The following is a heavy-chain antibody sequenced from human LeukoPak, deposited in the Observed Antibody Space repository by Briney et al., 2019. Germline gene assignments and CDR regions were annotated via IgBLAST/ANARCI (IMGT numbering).Heavy chain of an antibody. CDR2: IYYSGST. V-gene: IGHV4-39*01. CDR3: ARHVDATVRFDP. J-gene: IGHJ5*02. Sequence: PSETLSLTCTVSGGSISSSSYYWGWIRQPPGKGLEWIGSIYYSGSTYYNSSLKSRVTISVDTSKKQFSLNLPSVTAADTAVYYCARHVDATVRFDPWGQGTLVTVSS. D-gene: IGHD4-11*01. CDR1: GGSISSSSYY.